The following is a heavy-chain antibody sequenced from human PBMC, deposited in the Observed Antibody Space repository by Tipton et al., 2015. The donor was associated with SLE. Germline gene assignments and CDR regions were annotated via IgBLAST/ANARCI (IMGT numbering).Heavy chain of an antibody. V-gene: IGHV3-7*01. Sequence: LSLTCTVSGGPFSSSSYYWGWIRQPPGKGLEWVANIKQDGSEKYYVDSVKGRFTISRDNAKNSLYLQMNSLRAEDTAVYYCAILMHSGYDVDVWGQGTTVTVSS. CDR2: IKQDGSEK. CDR3: AILMHSGYDVDV. CDR1: GGPFSSSSYY. D-gene: IGHD5-12*01. J-gene: IGHJ6*02.